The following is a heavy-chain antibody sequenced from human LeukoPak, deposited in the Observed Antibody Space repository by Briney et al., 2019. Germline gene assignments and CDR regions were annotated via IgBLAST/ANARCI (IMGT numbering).Heavy chain of an antibody. D-gene: IGHD3-22*01. J-gene: IGHJ4*02. CDR3: ARISCDSSGYYDY. Sequence: GGSLRLSCAASGFTFSSYYIHWVRQAPGKGLVWVSRIDSDGNITTYADSVKGRFTISRDNAKNTLYLQMNSLRAEDTAVYYCARISCDSSGYYDYWGQGTLVTVSS. CDR2: IDSDGNIT. CDR1: GFTFSSYY. V-gene: IGHV3-74*01.